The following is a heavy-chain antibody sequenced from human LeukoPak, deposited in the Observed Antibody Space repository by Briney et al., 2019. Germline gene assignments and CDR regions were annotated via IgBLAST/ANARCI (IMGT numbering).Heavy chain of an antibody. V-gene: IGHV3-74*03. CDR3: VRSAFHAGSGNYYDY. J-gene: IGHJ4*02. D-gene: IGHD3-22*01. CDR1: GFTFSNYW. Sequence: GGSLRLSCAASGFTFSNYWIHWVRQAPGKGLVWVSRIDNAGSITTYADSVKGRFTISRDNAENTLYLQMNSLRVEDTAVYYCVRSAFHAGSGNYYDYWGQGTLVTVPS. CDR2: IDNAGSIT.